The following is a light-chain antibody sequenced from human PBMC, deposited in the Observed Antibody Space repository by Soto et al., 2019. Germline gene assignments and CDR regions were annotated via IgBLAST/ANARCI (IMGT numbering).Light chain of an antibody. Sequence: VMAQSPVTLSVTPGDGATLSCRASQSVTSNLAWYQQKPGQAPRLLIYGASTRATGIPARFSGSGSGTELTLTISSLQSEDFAVYYCQQYNNWPLTFGGGTKVDIK. J-gene: IGKJ4*01. CDR2: GAS. CDR3: QQYNNWPLT. V-gene: IGKV3-15*01. CDR1: QSVTSN.